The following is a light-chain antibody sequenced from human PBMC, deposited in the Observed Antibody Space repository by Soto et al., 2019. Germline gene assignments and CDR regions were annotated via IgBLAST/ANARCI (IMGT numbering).Light chain of an antibody. V-gene: IGLV2-14*03. Sequence: QSVLTQPASVYGSPGQSITISCTGTSSDVGSYDYVSWYQHHPGKAPKLMIYDVANRPSGVSNRFSGSKSGNTASLTISGLQAEDEADYYCNSYTSTRTYVFGTGTKFTVL. CDR2: DVA. CDR1: SSDVGSYDY. CDR3: NSYTSTRTYV. J-gene: IGLJ1*01.